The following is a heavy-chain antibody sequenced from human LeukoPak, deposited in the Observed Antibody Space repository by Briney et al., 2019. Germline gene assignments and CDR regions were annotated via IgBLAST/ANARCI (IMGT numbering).Heavy chain of an antibody. CDR3: ARGYDSPPYYYGSGSPPDY. Sequence: ASVKVSCKASGYTFTSYAMNWVRQAPGQGLEWMGWINTNTGNPTYAQGFTGRFVFSLDTSVSTAYLQISSLKAEDTAVYYYARGYDSPPYYYGSGSPPDYWGQGTLVTVSS. J-gene: IGHJ4*02. CDR1: GYTFTSYA. CDR2: INTNTGNP. V-gene: IGHV7-4-1*02. D-gene: IGHD3-10*01.